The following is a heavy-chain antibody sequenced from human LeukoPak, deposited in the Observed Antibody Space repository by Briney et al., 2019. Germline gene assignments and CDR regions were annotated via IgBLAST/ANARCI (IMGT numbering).Heavy chain of an antibody. Sequence: GSSVKVSCKASGGTFSSYAISWVRQAPGQGLEWMGRIIPIFGIANYAQKVQGRVTITADKSTITAYMELSSLRSEDTAVYYCARRVVSSGYSSAEYFQHWGQGTLVTVSS. D-gene: IGHD3-22*01. CDR2: IIPIFGIA. CDR1: GGTFSSYA. CDR3: ARRVVSSGYSSAEYFQH. J-gene: IGHJ1*01. V-gene: IGHV1-69*04.